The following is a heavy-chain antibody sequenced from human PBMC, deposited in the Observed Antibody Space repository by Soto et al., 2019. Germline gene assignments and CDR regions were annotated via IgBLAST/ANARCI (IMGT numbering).Heavy chain of an antibody. CDR2: IYYSGST. Sequence: PSETLSLTCTVSGGSISSYYWSWIRQPPGKGLEWIGYIYYSGSTNYNPSLKSRVTISVDPSKNQFSLKLSSVTAADTAVYYCAREYSSSSEYYYYYYMDVWGKGTTVTVSS. CDR3: AREYSSSSEYYYYYYMDV. J-gene: IGHJ6*03. CDR1: GGSISSYY. V-gene: IGHV4-59*01. D-gene: IGHD6-6*01.